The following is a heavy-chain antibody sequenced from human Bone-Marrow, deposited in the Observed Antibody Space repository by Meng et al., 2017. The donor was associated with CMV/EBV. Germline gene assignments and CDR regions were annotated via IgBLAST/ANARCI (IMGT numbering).Heavy chain of an antibody. J-gene: IGHJ5*02. D-gene: IGHD2-2*01. CDR3: ARVVCSSSSCHNERWFDP. CDR2: IIPILGIA. CDR1: TVSSYA. Sequence: TVSSYASSWVRQGPGQGLEWMGGIIPILGIAIYAQKFQGRVTITADKSTSTAYMELSSLRSEDTAVYYCARVVCSSSSCHNERWFDPWSQGTLVTVSS. V-gene: IGHV1-69*10.